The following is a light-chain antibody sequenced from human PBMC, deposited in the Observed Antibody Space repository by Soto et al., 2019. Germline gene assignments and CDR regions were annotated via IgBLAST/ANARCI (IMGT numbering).Light chain of an antibody. CDR3: QQYDSYPLS. J-gene: IGKJ4*01. Sequence: DIQMTQSPSTLSASVGDRVTITCRASHTISSWLAWYQQKPGKAPKFLIQKASTLERGVPSRFSGSGSGTEFTLTISSLQPDDFATYFCQQYDSYPLSFGGGTKVEIK. V-gene: IGKV1-5*03. CDR1: HTISSW. CDR2: KAS.